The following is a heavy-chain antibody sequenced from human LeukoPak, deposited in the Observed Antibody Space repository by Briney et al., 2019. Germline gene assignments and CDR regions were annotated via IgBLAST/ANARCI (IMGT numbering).Heavy chain of an antibody. CDR1: GFTFSSYA. CDR2: ISSSSSYI. CDR3: ARDGIGYYYDKGDFV. Sequence: PGGSLRLSCAASGFTFSSYAMSWVRQAPGKGLEWVSSISSSSSYIYYADSVKGRFTISRDNAKDSLYLQMNSLRAEDTAVYYCARDGIGYYYDKGDFVWGQGTTVTVSS. D-gene: IGHD3-22*01. J-gene: IGHJ6*02. V-gene: IGHV3-21*01.